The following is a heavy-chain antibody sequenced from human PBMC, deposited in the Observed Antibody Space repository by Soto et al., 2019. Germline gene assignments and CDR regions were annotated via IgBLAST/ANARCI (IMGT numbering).Heavy chain of an antibody. CDR1: GFTFSCYG. J-gene: IGHJ4*02. V-gene: IGHV3-30*03. Sequence: GGSLRLSCAASGFTFSCYGMHWVRQAPGKGLEWVAVISYDGSNKYYADSVKGRFTISRDNAKNSLYLQMNSLRAEDTAVYYCARDKGRSPLDYWGQGTLVTVSS. CDR2: ISYDGSNK. D-gene: IGHD2-15*01. CDR3: ARDKGRSPLDY.